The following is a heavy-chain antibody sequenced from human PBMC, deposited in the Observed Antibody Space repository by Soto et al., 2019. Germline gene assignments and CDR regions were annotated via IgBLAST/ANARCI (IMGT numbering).Heavy chain of an antibody. CDR3: ARGLILWFGELSRRGGYYYYMDV. CDR2: INDSGNI. V-gene: IGHV4-34*01. D-gene: IGHD3-10*01. Sequence: WTWICQTPGKGLEWIGEINDSGNINYNPSLKSRVTILVDTAKKQISLKLSSVTAADTAVYYCARGLILWFGELSRRGGYYYYMDVWGKGTSVTVSS. J-gene: IGHJ6*03.